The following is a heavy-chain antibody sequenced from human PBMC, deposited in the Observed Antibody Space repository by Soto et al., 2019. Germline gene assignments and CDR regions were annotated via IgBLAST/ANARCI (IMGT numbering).Heavy chain of an antibody. CDR1: GFTFSSYS. Sequence: EVQLVESGGGLVQPGGSLRLSCAASGFTFSSYSMNWVRQAPGKGLEWVSYISSSSSTIYYADSVKGRFTISRDNAKNSLYLQVNRLRDEDTAVYYGARSIRALPRGMDVWGQGTTVTVSS. J-gene: IGHJ6*02. V-gene: IGHV3-48*02. D-gene: IGHD3-10*01. CDR3: ARSIRALPRGMDV. CDR2: ISSSSSTI.